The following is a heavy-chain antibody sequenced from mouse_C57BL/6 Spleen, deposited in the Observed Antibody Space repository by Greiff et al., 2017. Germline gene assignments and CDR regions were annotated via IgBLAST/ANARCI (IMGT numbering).Heavy chain of an antibody. J-gene: IGHJ1*03. CDR2: ISDGGSYT. D-gene: IGHD1-1*01. Sequence: EVHLVESGGGLVKPGGSLKLSCAASGFTFSSYAMSWVRQTPEKRLEWVATISDGGSYTYYPDNVKGRFTISRDNAKNNLYLQMSHLKSEDTAMYYCARDRRYLWYFDVWGTGTTVTVAS. CDR1: GFTFSSYA. V-gene: IGHV5-4*01. CDR3: ARDRRYLWYFDV.